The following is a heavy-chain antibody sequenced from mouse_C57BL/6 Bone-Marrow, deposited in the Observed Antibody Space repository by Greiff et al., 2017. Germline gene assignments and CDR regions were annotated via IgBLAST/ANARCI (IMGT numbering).Heavy chain of an antibody. CDR2: IDPENGDT. CDR1: GFNIKDDY. V-gene: IGHV14-4*01. D-gene: IGHD1-1*01. J-gene: IGHJ3*01. Sequence: EVQLQQSGAELVRPGASVKLSCTASGFNIKDDYMHWVKQRPEQGLEWIGWIDPENGDTEYASKFQGKATITADTSSNTAYLQLSSQTSEDTAVYYCTTYYYVFAYWGQGTLVTVSA. CDR3: TTYYYVFAY.